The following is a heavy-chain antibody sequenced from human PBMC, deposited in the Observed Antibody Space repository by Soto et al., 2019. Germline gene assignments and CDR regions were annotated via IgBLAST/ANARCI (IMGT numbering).Heavy chain of an antibody. D-gene: IGHD5-12*01. Sequence: TSETLSLTCTVSGGSISSSSYYWGWIRQPPGKGLEWIGSIYYSGSTYYNPSLKSRVTISVDTSKNQFSLKLSSVTAADTAVYYCARHMVEDIVATIYDPNWGQGTLVTVSS. CDR3: ARHMVEDIVATIYDPN. J-gene: IGHJ4*02. CDR1: GGSISSSSYY. V-gene: IGHV4-39*01. CDR2: IYYSGST.